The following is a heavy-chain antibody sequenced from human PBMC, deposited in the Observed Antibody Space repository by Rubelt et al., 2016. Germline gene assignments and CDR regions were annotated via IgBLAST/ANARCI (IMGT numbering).Heavy chain of an antibody. V-gene: IGHV1-18*01. CDR2: ISAHNGNT. D-gene: IGHD4-11*01. J-gene: IGHJ4*02. CDR1: GYTFTSYG. CDR3: ARGAVDSYYLL. Sequence: QAQLVHSGVEMRKPGASVKVSCKASGYTFTSYGLSWVRLAPGQGLEWVGWISAHNGNTKSAQKFQGRVTMTTDSSTSTAFLGLKSLSSDDTAIYYCARGAVDSYYLLWGQGTPVIVSS.